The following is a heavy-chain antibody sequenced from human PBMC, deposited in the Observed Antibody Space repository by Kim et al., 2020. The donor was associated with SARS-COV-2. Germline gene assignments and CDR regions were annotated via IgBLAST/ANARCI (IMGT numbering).Heavy chain of an antibody. CDR2: ISSSSSYT. CDR1: GFTFSDYY. J-gene: IGHJ4*02. Sequence: GGSLRLSCAASGFTFSDYYMSWIRQAPGKGLEWVSYISSSSSYTNYADSVKGRFTISRDNAKNSLYLQMNSLRAEDTAVYYCARGMGRYDFWSGYPFDYWGQGTLVTVSS. D-gene: IGHD3-3*01. CDR3: ARGMGRYDFWSGYPFDY. V-gene: IGHV3-11*06.